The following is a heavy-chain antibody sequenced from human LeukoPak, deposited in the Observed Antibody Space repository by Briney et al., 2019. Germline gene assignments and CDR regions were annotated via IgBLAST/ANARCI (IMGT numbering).Heavy chain of an antibody. CDR3: ARESAPTYGSGSYPDY. J-gene: IGHJ4*02. CDR2: ISGSGGST. Sequence: GGSLRLSCAASGFTFSSYAMSWVRQAPGKGLEWVSAISGSGGSTYYADSVKGRFTISRDNSKNTLYLQMNSLRAEDTAVYYCARESAPTYGSGSYPDYWGQGTLVTVSS. CDR1: GFTFSSYA. V-gene: IGHV3-23*01. D-gene: IGHD3-10*01.